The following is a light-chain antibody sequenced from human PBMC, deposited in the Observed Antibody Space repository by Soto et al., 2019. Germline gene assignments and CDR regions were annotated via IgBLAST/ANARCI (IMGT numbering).Light chain of an antibody. V-gene: IGLV2-14*03. J-gene: IGLJ1*01. CDR2: DVS. CDR3: TSYTSSPPFYV. Sequence: QSALTQPASVSGSPGQSIAISCTGVRTDVDGYDYVSWYQQHPGQAPQLIIYDVSNRPSGVSHRFSGSKSGDTASLTISGLQADDEADYYCTSYTSSPPFYVFGTGTKVTVL. CDR1: RTDVDGYDY.